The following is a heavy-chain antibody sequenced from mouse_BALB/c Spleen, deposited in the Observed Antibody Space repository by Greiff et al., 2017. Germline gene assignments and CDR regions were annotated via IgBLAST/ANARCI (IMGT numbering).Heavy chain of an antibody. J-gene: IGHJ4*01. Sequence: EVQRVESGPGLVKPSQSLSLTCTVTGYSITSDYAWNWIRQFPGNKLEWMGYISYSGSTSYNPSLKSRISITRDTSKNQFFLQLNSVTTEDTATYYCARWGIYYAMDYWGQGTSVTVSS. CDR1: GYSITSDYA. CDR3: ARWGIYYAMDY. V-gene: IGHV3-2*02. CDR2: ISYSGST.